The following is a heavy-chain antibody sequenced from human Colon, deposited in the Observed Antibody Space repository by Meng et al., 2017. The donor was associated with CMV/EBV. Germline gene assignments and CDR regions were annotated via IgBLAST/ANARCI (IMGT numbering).Heavy chain of an antibody. J-gene: IGHJ4*02. D-gene: IGHD2-21*02. V-gene: IGHV1-69*12. Sequence: QGKLEQSGCEVKKSGSAVKVSRKASKGTFTSYPISWVRQGPGQGFEWVGGIITISGTTDYAQKFQGRVTITADESTSTAYMKLSNLRSEDTAIYYCARVICGGDCYLDYWGRGTLVTVSS. CDR3: ARVICGGDCYLDY. CDR1: KGTFTSYP. CDR2: IITISGTT.